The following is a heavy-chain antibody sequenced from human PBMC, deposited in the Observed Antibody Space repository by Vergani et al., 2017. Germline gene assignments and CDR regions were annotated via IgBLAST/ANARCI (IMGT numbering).Heavy chain of an antibody. V-gene: IGHV4-59*01. Sequence: QVQLQESGPGLVKPSETLSLTCTVSGGSISSYYWSWIRQPPGKGLEWIGYIYYSGSTNYNPSLKSRVTISVDTSKNQFSLKLSSVTAADTAVYYCARAYCGGDCYSDYWGQGTLVTVS. CDR2: IYYSGST. D-gene: IGHD2-21*02. CDR1: GGSISSYY. CDR3: ARAYCGGDCYSDY. J-gene: IGHJ4*02.